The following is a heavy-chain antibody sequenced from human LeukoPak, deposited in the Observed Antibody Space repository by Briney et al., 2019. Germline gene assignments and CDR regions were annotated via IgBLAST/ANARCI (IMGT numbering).Heavy chain of an antibody. CDR3: AKDLRSGWFGEFDY. CDR2: ISGSGGTT. V-gene: IGHV3-23*01. CDR1: GFTFSNYA. Sequence: GGSLRLSCAASGFTFSNYAMSWVRQDPGKGLEWVSGISGSGGTTYYADSVKGRFTISRDNSKNTLYLQMNSLRAEDTAIYYCAKDLRSGWFGEFDYWGRGTLVTVSS. J-gene: IGHJ4*02. D-gene: IGHD6-19*01.